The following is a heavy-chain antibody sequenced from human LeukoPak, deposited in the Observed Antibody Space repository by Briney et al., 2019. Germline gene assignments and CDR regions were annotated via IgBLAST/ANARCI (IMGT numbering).Heavy chain of an antibody. V-gene: IGHV3-7*01. CDR3: ARDSFETDIDY. J-gene: IGHJ4*02. D-gene: IGHD1-14*01. Sequence: PGGSLRLSCAASGFTFSDYYMSWVRQAPGKGLEWVANIKEGGSEQYYVNSLKGRFTISRDNVKNSLYLQMNSLRVEDSAVYYCARDSFETDIDYWGQGTLVTVSS. CDR1: GFTFSDYY. CDR2: IKEGGSEQ.